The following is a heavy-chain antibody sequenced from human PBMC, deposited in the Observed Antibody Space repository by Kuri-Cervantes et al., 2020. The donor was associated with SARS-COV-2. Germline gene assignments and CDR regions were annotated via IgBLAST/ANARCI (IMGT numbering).Heavy chain of an antibody. CDR1: GFTFSSYA. Sequence: GESLKISCAASGFTFSSYAMSWVRQAPGKGLEWVSAISGSGGSTYYADSVKGRFTISRDNSKNTLYLQMNSLKASDTAMYYCTTPLEPTDYGDLGAFDIWGQGTMVTVSS. J-gene: IGHJ3*02. D-gene: IGHD4-17*01. V-gene: IGHV3-23*01. CDR2: ISGSGGST. CDR3: TTPLEPTDYGDLGAFDI.